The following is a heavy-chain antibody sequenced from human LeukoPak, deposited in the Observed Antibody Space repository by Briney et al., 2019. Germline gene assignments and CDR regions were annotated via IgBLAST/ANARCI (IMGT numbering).Heavy chain of an antibody. D-gene: IGHD3-3*01. CDR1: GGSISSYY. CDR3: AREGYDFWSGHINNWFDP. CDR2: IYYSGST. J-gene: IGHJ5*02. V-gene: IGHV4-59*01. Sequence: PSETLSLTCTVSGGSISSYYWSWIRQPPGKGLGWIGYIYYSGSTNYNPSLKSRVTISVDTSKNQFSLKLSSVTAADTAVYYCAREGYDFWSGHINNWFDPWGQGTLVTVSS.